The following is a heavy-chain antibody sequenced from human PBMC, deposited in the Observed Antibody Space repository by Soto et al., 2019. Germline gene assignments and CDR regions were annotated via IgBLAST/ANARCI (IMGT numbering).Heavy chain of an antibody. J-gene: IGHJ4*02. Sequence: EVQLVESGGGLVQPGGSLRLSCAASGFTVSSNYMSWVRQAPGKGLEWVSVIYSGGSTYYADSVKGRFTISRDNSKNTLYLQMNSLRAEDTAVYYCARDLHYYDSSGYLRFTDYWGQGTLVTVSS. CDR1: GFTVSSNY. D-gene: IGHD3-22*01. CDR2: IYSGGST. V-gene: IGHV3-66*01. CDR3: ARDLHYYDSSGYLRFTDY.